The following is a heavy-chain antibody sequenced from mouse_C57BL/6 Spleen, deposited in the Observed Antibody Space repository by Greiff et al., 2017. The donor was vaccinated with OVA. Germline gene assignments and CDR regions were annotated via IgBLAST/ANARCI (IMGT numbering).Heavy chain of an antibody. CDR3: TRSIYDGYYDFDY. J-gene: IGHJ2*01. CDR2: IYPGNSDT. D-gene: IGHD2-3*01. CDR1: GYTFTSYW. V-gene: IGHV1-5*01. Sequence: DVQLQESGTVLARPGASVKMSCKTSGYTFTSYWMHWVKQRPGQGLEWIGAIYPGNSDTSYNQKFKGKAKLTAVTSASTAYMELSSLTNEDSAVYYCTRSIYDGYYDFDYWGQGTTLTVSS.